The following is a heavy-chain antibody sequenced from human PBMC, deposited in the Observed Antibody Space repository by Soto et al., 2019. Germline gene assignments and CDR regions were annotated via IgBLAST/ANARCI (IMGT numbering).Heavy chain of an antibody. J-gene: IGHJ6*03. D-gene: IGHD5-18*01. CDR2: IYYSGST. CDR3: VRHPRITAMVKYYYYYYYMDV. Sequence: SETLSLTCTVSGGSISSYYWSWIRQPPGKGLEWIGYIYYSGSTNYNPSLKSRVTISVDTSKNQFSLKLSSVTAADTAVYYCVRHPRITAMVKYYYYYYYMDVWGKGTTVTVSS. CDR1: GGSISSYY. V-gene: IGHV4-59*08.